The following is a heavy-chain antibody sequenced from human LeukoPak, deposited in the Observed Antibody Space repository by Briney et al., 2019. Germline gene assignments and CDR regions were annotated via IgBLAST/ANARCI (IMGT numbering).Heavy chain of an antibody. V-gene: IGHV4-39*01. Sequence: SETLSLTCTVSGGSISSSSYYWGWIRQPPGKGPEWIGSIYYSGSTYYNPSLKSRVTISVDTSKNQFSLKLSSVTAADTAVYYCARLTVTYYYDSSGSHLDYWGQGTLVTVSS. J-gene: IGHJ4*02. D-gene: IGHD3-22*01. CDR1: GGSISSSSYY. CDR2: IYYSGST. CDR3: ARLTVTYYYDSSGSHLDY.